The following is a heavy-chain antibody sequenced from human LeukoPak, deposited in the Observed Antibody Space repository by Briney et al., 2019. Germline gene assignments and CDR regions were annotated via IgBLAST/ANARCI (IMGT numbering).Heavy chain of an antibody. CDR3: ARDRIVVPLSGPHVDY. D-gene: IGHD3-22*01. CDR2: ISAYNGNT. CDR1: GYTFTSYG. J-gene: IGHJ4*02. Sequence: ASVKVSCKASGYTFTSYGISWVRQAPGQGLEWMGWISAYNGNTNYAQKLQGRVTMTTDTSTSTAYMELRSLRSDDTAVYYCARDRIVVPLSGPHVDYWGQGTLVTVSS. V-gene: IGHV1-18*01.